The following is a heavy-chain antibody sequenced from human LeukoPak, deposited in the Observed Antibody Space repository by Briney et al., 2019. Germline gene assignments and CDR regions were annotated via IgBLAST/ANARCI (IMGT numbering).Heavy chain of an antibody. V-gene: IGHV3-9*01. D-gene: IGHD3-9*01. CDR2: ISWNSGSI. Sequence: QAARSLRLSCAASGFTFDDYAMHWVRQAPGKGLEWVSGISWNSGSIGYADSVKGRFTISRDNAKNSLYLQMNSLRAEDTALYYCAKDIGGELGLTGYYRGLGAFDIWGQGTMVTVSS. CDR1: GFTFDDYA. J-gene: IGHJ3*02. CDR3: AKDIGGELGLTGYYRGLGAFDI.